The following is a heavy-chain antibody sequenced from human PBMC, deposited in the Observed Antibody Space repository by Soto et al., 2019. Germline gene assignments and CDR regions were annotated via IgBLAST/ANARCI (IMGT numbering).Heavy chain of an antibody. CDR1: GFTFSTYW. D-gene: IGHD2-2*01. CDR2: ISTDGSST. Sequence: EVQLVESGGGLVQPGGSLRLSFAATGFTFSTYWMHWVRQGPGKGLVWVSRISTDGSSTTYADSVKGRFTISRDNAKNTLYLQMTSLRAEDTAVYSGARATGSNHPFDYWGQGSLVTVSS. V-gene: IGHV3-74*01. CDR3: ARATGSNHPFDY. J-gene: IGHJ4*02.